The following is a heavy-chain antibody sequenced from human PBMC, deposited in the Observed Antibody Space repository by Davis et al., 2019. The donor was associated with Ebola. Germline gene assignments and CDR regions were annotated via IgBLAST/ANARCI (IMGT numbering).Heavy chain of an antibody. Sequence: GESLKISCAASGFIFRIYDMHWVRQVPGKGLEWVSSIGTAGDTYYPGSVKGRFTISRENVKNSLYLQMNSLRGEDTAVYYCARAGFGEIYFDYWGQGTLVTVSS. V-gene: IGHV3-13*01. J-gene: IGHJ4*02. CDR1: GFIFRIYD. D-gene: IGHD3-10*01. CDR2: IGTAGDT. CDR3: ARAGFGEIYFDY.